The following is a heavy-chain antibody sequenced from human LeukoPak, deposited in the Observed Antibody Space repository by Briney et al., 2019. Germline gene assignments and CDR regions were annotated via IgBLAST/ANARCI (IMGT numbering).Heavy chain of an antibody. CDR3: ATISAQTFDI. V-gene: IGHV3-7*01. J-gene: IGHJ3*02. CDR2: IRPDGIDE. D-gene: IGHD5-24*01. CDR1: GFTFRSHW. Sequence: GGSLRLSCVGSGFTFRSHWVNWVRQSPGKGLEWVANIRPDGIDEYYVDSARGRFTVSRDNAKNSAFLQMNSLRAEDTAIYYCATISAQTFDIWGQGTLVSVSS.